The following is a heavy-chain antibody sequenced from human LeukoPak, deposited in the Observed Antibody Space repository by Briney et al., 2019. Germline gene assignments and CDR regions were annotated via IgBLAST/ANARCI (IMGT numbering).Heavy chain of an antibody. CDR2: IYYSGST. D-gene: IGHD6-13*01. V-gene: IGHV4-39*01. J-gene: IGHJ4*02. CDR1: GGSISSSSYY. CDR3: ARRERKTAAGTPHYLDL. Sequence: SETPSLTCTVSGGSISSSSYYWGWIRQPPGKGLEWIGSIYYSGSTYYNPSLKSRVTISVDTSKNQFSLKLSSVTAADTAVYFWARRERKTAAGTPHYLDLWGQGTL.